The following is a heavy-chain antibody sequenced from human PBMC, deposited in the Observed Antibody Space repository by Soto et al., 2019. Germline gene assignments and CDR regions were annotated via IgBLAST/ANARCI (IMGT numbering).Heavy chain of an antibody. CDR3: VVLTNENWFDP. J-gene: IGHJ5*02. V-gene: IGHV4-31*03. Sequence: QVQLQESGPGLVKPSQTLSLTCTVSGGSISSGGYYWSWIRQHPGKGLEWIGYIYYSGSTYYNPSLKSRVTISVDTSKNQFSLKLSSVTAADTAGYYCVVLTNENWFDPWGQGTLVTVSS. D-gene: IGHD2-8*01. CDR2: IYYSGST. CDR1: GGSISSGGYY.